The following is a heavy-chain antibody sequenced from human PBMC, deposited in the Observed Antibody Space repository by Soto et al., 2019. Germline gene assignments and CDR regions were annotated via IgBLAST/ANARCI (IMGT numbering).Heavy chain of an antibody. V-gene: IGHV3-30*18. J-gene: IGHJ4*02. CDR2: ISYDGSNK. CDR3: AKDRDSSSYFDC. CDR1: GFTFSSYG. Sequence: GGSLRLSCAASGFTFSSYGMHWVRQAPGKGLEWVAVISYDGSNKYYADSVKGRFTISRDNSKNTLYLQMNSLRAEDTAVYYCAKDRDSSSYFDCWGQGTLVTVSS. D-gene: IGHD6-13*01.